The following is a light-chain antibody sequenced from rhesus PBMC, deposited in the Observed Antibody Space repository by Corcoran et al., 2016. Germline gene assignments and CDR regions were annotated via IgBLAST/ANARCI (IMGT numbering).Light chain of an antibody. CDR2: AAS. V-gene: IGKV1-33*02. CDR1: QGISSW. J-gene: IGKJ1*01. Sequence: DIQMTQSPSSLSASVGDRVTITCQASQGISSWLAWYQQKPGKAPKLLIYAASSLKSGVPSRFSGSGSGTDFTLTVSSLQPEDFATYYCQQHNTYPWTFGQGTKVEIK. CDR3: QQHNTYPWT.